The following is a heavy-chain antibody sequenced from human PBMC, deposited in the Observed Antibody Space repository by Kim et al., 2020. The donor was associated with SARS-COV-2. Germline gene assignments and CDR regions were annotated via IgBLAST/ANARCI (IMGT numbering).Heavy chain of an antibody. V-gene: IGHV1-3*01. J-gene: IGHJ4*02. D-gene: IGHD3-10*01. CDR3: AREYGSGSNLGY. CDR2: INAGNGNT. Sequence: VKVSCKASGYTFTNYAMHWVRRAPGQRLEWMGWINAGNGNTHYSENFQGRVTITRDTSASTLYMELSSLTSEDTAVYYCAREYGSGSNLGYWGQGTLV. CDR1: GYTFTNYA.